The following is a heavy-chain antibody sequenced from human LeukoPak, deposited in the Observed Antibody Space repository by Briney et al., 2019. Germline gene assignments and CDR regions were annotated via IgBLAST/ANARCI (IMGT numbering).Heavy chain of an antibody. CDR2: ISYDGSNK. J-gene: IGHJ4*02. CDR1: GFTFSSHS. Sequence: GGSLRLSCAASGFTFSSHSMHWVRQAPGKGLEWVAIISYDGSNKYYADSVTGRFTISRDNSKNTLYLQMNSLRADDTAVYYCARDNGSGWYYFDYWGQGTLVTVSS. V-gene: IGHV3-30*04. D-gene: IGHD6-19*01. CDR3: ARDNGSGWYYFDY.